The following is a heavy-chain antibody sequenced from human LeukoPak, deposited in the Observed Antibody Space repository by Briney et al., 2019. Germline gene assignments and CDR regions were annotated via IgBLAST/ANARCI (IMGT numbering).Heavy chain of an antibody. CDR3: ARGPWACSGGSCFRRGNFDY. Sequence: SETLSLTCTVSGGSISSYYWSWIRQPAGKGLEWIGRIYTSGSTNYNPSLKSRVTMSVDTSKNQFSLKLSSVTAADTAVYYCARGPWACSGGSCFRRGNFDYWGQGTLVTVSS. V-gene: IGHV4-4*07. D-gene: IGHD2-15*01. CDR1: GGSISSYY. J-gene: IGHJ4*02. CDR2: IYTSGST.